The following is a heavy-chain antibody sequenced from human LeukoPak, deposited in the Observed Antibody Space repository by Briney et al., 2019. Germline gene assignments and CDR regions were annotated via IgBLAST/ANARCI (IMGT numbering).Heavy chain of an antibody. CDR3: AKDSSWPPGELYSSSWLDY. CDR2: IRYDGNNK. J-gene: IGHJ4*02. CDR1: GFTFSSSG. D-gene: IGHD6-13*01. Sequence: PGGSLRLSCAASGFTFSSSGMHWVRQAPGKGPEWVAFIRYDGNNKYYADSVKGRFTISRDNSKNTLYLQMNSLRAEDTAVYYCAKDSSWPPGELYSSSWLDYWGQGTLVTVSS. V-gene: IGHV3-30*02.